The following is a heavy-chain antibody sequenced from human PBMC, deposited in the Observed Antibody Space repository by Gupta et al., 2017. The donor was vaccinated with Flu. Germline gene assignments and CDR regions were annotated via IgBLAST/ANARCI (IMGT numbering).Heavy chain of an antibody. V-gene: IGHV4-34*01. D-gene: IGHD6-19*01. CDR1: GGSFSGYY. J-gene: IGHJ5*02. CDR3: ARTKKIAVASYGIDP. Sequence: QVQLQQWGAGLWKPSETLSLTCAVYGGSFSGYYWSWIRQPPGKGLEWIGEINHSGSTNYNPSLKSRVTISVDTSKNQFSLKLSSVTAADTAVYYCARTKKIAVASYGIDPWGQGTLVTVSS. CDR2: INHSGST.